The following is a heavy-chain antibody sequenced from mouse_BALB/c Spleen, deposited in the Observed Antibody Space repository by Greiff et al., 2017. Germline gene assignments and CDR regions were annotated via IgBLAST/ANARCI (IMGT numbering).Heavy chain of an antibody. V-gene: IGHV3-6*02. D-gene: IGHD1-1*01. CDR1: GCSITSGYY. CDR3: ARDRVPYYVSSSAWFAY. J-gene: IGHJ3*01. Sequence: EVKLQESGPGLVKPSQSLSLTCSVTGCSITSGYYWNWIRQFPGNKLEWMGYISYDGSNNYNPSLKNRISITRDTSKNQFFLKLNSVTTEDTATYYCARDRVPYYVSSSAWFAYWGQGTLVTVSA. CDR2: ISYDGSN.